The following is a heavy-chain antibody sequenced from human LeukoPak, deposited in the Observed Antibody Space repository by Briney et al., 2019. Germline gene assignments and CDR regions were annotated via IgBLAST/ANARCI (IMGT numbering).Heavy chain of an antibody. J-gene: IGHJ4*02. CDR3: ARDSLYGVVDY. D-gene: IGHD4-17*01. Sequence: ASVKVSCTTSGYTFTSYYIHWVRQAPGQGLEWMGIINPSGGSTSYAQKFQGRVTMTRDTSTSTVYMHLSSLRSEGTAVYYCARDSLYGVVDYWGQGTLVTVSS. V-gene: IGHV1-46*01. CDR2: INPSGGST. CDR1: GYTFTSYY.